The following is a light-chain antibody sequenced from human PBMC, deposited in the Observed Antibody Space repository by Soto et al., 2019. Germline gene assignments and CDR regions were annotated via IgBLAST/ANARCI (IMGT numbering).Light chain of an antibody. CDR1: QGIGNY. CDR2: TSS. V-gene: IGKV1-27*01. CDR3: QKHNGAPLT. Sequence: DIQMTQSPSSVSASVGDRVTITCRASQGIGNYLAWYQQKPGKVPKLLIYTSSTLQSGVPSRFSGSGSGTDFTLTISNLQPEDVATYYCQKHNGAPLTFGGGTKVDIK. J-gene: IGKJ4*01.